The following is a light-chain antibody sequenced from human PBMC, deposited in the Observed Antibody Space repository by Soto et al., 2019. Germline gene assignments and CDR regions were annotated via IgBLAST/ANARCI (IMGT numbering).Light chain of an antibody. CDR2: GAS. CDR1: QSISSN. V-gene: IGKV3-15*01. J-gene: IGKJ1*01. Sequence: EVVMTQSPATLSVSPGERATLSCRASQSISSNLAWYQQKPGQAPRLLIYGASTRATGIPARFSGSVSGTVFTLTISSLQPVDFAVYYCQQYNYWPPWTFGQGTKVEIK. CDR3: QQYNYWPPWT.